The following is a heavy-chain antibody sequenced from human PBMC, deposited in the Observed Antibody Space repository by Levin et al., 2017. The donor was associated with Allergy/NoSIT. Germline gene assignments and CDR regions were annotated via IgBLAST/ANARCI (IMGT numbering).Heavy chain of an antibody. CDR2: IPSNGDNT. V-gene: IGHV3-23*01. D-gene: IGHD3-16*01. J-gene: IGHJ4*02. CDR1: GFTFSGHA. Sequence: GESLKISCVASGFTFSGHAMSWVRQAPGKGLEWVSAIPSNGDNTYYADSVKGRFTISRDDSKNTLYLQIHSLRAEDTAVYYCARYDDEAMIDYWGRGTLVTVSS. CDR3: ARYDDEAMIDY.